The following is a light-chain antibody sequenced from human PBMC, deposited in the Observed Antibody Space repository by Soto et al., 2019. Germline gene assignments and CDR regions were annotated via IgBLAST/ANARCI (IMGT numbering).Light chain of an antibody. Sequence: DIQMTQSPSSLSASVGDRVTITCQASQDISNHLNWYQQKPGKDPKLLIYAASNLHTDVPSRFSGGGSGTHFTFPINSLQPEDIATYYCQQYDNVPPYAFGQGTKLEIK. CDR2: AAS. CDR3: QQYDNVPPYA. V-gene: IGKV1-33*01. CDR1: QDISNH. J-gene: IGKJ2*01.